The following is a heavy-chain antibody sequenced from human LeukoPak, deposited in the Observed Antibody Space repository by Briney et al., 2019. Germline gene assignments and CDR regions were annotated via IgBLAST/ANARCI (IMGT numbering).Heavy chain of an antibody. J-gene: IGHJ4*02. CDR3: ASLRFGDSYFDF. CDR2: IYQSGHA. CDR1: NYSVRSDLH. Sequence: SETLSLTCKVSNYSVRSDLHWSWIRQSPGRGLEWIASIYQSGHAYYSPSLKSRVLISFDTSKKELSLKINSVTATDTALYYFASLRFGDSYFDFWGQGTQVTVSS. D-gene: IGHD3-10*01. V-gene: IGHV4-38-2*02.